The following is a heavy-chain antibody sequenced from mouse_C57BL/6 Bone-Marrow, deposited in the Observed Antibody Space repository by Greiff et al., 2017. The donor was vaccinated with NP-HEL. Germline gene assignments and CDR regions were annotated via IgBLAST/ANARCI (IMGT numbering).Heavy chain of an antibody. D-gene: IGHD1-1*01. CDR2: IHPNSGST. J-gene: IGHJ3*01. V-gene: IGHV1-64*01. Sequence: QVQLQQPGAELVKPGASVKLSCKASGYTFTSYWMHWVKQRPGQGLEWIGMIHPNSGSTKYNEKFKSKATLTVDKPSSTAYMQLSSLTSEDSAVYYCAREGVLTWFAYWGQGTLVTVSA. CDR1: GYTFTSYW. CDR3: AREGVLTWFAY.